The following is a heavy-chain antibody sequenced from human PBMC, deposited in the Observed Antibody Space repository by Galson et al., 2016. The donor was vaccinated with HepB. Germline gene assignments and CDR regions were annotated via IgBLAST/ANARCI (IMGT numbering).Heavy chain of an antibody. V-gene: IGHV1-24*01. J-gene: IGHJ4*02. D-gene: IGHD3-3*01. Sequence: SVKVSCKVSGYALTQLSMHWVRQSPGRGLEWMGGLDPEANQIIYAQKFQGRVTMTEDTSTDTAYMQLSSLTSDDTAVYYCTTPYYEFSSGQHYYFDYWGQGTLVTVSS. CDR3: TTPYYEFSSGQHYYFDY. CDR2: LDPEANQI. CDR1: GYALTQLS.